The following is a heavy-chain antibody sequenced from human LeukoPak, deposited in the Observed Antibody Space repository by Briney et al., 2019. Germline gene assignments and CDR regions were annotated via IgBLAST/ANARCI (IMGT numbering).Heavy chain of an antibody. V-gene: IGHV3-30*04. D-gene: IGHD5-18*01. Sequence: GGSLRLSCAASGFSFRSYAMYWVRQAPGKGLEWVTVISYDGSNKYYADFVKGRFTISRDNSKSTQYLQMNSLRAEGTAVYYCARGGGHSYGYFDDWGQGTLVTVSS. CDR2: ISYDGSNK. J-gene: IGHJ4*02. CDR3: ARGGGHSYGYFDD. CDR1: GFSFRSYA.